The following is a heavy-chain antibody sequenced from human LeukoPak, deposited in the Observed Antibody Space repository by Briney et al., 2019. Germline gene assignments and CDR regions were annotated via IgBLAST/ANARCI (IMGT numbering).Heavy chain of an antibody. Sequence: ASVKASCKASGYTFTSYGISWVRQAPGQGLEWMGWISAYNGNTNYAQKLQGRVTMTTDTSTSTAYMELRSLRSDDTAVYYCARDPQGYCSGGSCGWFDPWGQGTLVTVSS. J-gene: IGHJ5*02. D-gene: IGHD2-15*01. V-gene: IGHV1-18*01. CDR2: ISAYNGNT. CDR1: GYTFTSYG. CDR3: ARDPQGYCSGGSCGWFDP.